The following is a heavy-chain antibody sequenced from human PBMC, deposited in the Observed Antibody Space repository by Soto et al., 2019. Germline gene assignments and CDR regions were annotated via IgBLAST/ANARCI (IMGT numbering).Heavy chain of an antibody. CDR3: ARDRLANWFDP. D-gene: IGHD3-9*01. CDR1: GGSISSYY. Sequence: SETLSLTCTVYGGSISSYYWNWIRQPPGKGLEWIGYIYYSGSTKYNPSLKSRVTISVDTSKNQFSLKLSSVTAADTAVYYCARDRLANWFDPWGQGTLVTVSS. V-gene: IGHV4-59*01. CDR2: IYYSGST. J-gene: IGHJ5*02.